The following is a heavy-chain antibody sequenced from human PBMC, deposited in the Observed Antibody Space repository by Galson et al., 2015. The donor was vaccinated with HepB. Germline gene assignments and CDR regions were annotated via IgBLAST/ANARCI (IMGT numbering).Heavy chain of an antibody. CDR2: ISKTSGSI. D-gene: IGHD2-21*01. CDR1: GFIFSSYA. J-gene: IGHJ4*02. V-gene: IGHV3-21*01. Sequence: SLRLSCAASGFIFSSYAMKWVRQAPGKGLEWVSAISKTSGSIYYADSVKGRFIISRDNAKNSLFLQMNSLRAEDTAVYYCARDERICGGDCSPSDYWGQGTLVTVSS. CDR3: ARDERICGGDCSPSDY.